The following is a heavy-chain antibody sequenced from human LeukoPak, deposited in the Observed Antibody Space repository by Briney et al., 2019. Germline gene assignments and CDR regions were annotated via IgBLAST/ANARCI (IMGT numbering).Heavy chain of an antibody. V-gene: IGHV1-69*05. J-gene: IGHJ4*02. CDR2: IIPIFGTA. Sequence: SVKVSCKASGGTFSGYAISWVRQAPGQGLEWMGGIIPIFGTANYAQKFQGRVTITTDESTSTAYMELSSLRSEDTAVYYCARIRGRKYSSGWTNFDYWGQGTLVTVSS. D-gene: IGHD6-19*01. CDR3: ARIRGRKYSSGWTNFDY. CDR1: GGTFSGYA.